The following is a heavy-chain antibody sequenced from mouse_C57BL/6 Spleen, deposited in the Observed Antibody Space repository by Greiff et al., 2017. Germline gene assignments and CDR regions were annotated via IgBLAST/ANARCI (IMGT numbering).Heavy chain of an antibody. CDR2: IRSKSNNYAT. Sequence: EVKVVESGGGLVQPKGTLKLSCAASGFSFNTYAMYWVRQAPGKGLEWVARIRSKSNNYATYYADSVKDRFTISRDDSESMLYLQMNNLKTEDTAMYYCVRQGLDYWGQGTTLTVSS. V-gene: IGHV10-1*01. CDR1: GFSFNTYA. J-gene: IGHJ2*01. CDR3: VRQGLDY.